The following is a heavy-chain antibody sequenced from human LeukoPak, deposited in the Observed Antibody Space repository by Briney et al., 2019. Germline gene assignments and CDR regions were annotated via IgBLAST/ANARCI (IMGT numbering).Heavy chain of an antibody. CDR2: ISSSSSYI. D-gene: IGHD2-15*01. J-gene: IGHJ4*02. V-gene: IGHV3-21*01. CDR1: GFTFSSYS. CDR3: ARVRYCSGGSCYVVDY. Sequence: PGGSLRLSCAASGFTFSSYSMNWVRQAPGKGLEWVSSISSSSSYIYYAASVKGRFTISRDNAKNSLYLQMNSLRAEDTAVYYCARVRYCSGGSCYVVDYWGQGTLVTVSS.